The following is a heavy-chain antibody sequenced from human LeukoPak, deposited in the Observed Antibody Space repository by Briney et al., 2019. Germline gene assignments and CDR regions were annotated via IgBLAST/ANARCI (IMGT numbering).Heavy chain of an antibody. CDR3: ARAKTRQWLASPFDY. CDR1: GGDFSNYG. D-gene: IGHD6-19*01. V-gene: IGHV1-69*13. CDR2: IIPIFGTT. Sequence: SVKVSCKASGGDFSNYGITWVRQAPGQGLEWMGGIIPIFGTTNYAHNFQGRVTFTADESTSTAYMELSSLKSEDTAMYYRARAKTRQWLASPFDYWGQGTQVTVSS. J-gene: IGHJ4*02.